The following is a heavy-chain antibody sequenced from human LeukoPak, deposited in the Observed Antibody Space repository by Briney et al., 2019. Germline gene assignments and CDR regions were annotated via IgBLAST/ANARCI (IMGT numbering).Heavy chain of an antibody. V-gene: IGHV1-2*02. D-gene: IGHD3-22*01. Sequence: ASVKVSCKASGYTFIGYYMHWVRQAPGQGLEWMGWINPNSGGTNYAQKFQGRVTMTRDTSISTAYMELSRLRSDDTAVYYCARARGYYDREFDYWGQGTLVTVSS. CDR3: ARARGYYDREFDY. J-gene: IGHJ4*02. CDR2: INPNSGGT. CDR1: GYTFIGYY.